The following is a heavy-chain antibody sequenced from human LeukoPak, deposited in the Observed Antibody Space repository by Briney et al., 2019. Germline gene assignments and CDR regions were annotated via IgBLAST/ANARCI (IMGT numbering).Heavy chain of an antibody. Sequence: GASLRLSCAASGFTFSSYAMNWVRQALGKGPEWVAAVSESGVTTYYADSVKGRFAISRDNSKNEVYLQMSSLRDDDTAVYYCATRYSSFLGTGWFVFDYWGQGTLVTVSS. CDR2: VSESGVTT. D-gene: IGHD6-6*01. J-gene: IGHJ4*02. CDR3: ATRYSSFLGTGWFVFDY. V-gene: IGHV3-23*01. CDR1: GFTFSSYA.